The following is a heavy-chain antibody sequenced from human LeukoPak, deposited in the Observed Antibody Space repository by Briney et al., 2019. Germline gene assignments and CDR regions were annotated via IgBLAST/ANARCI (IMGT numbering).Heavy chain of an antibody. J-gene: IGHJ4*02. CDR3: ARDGGPQNYGGLH. V-gene: IGHV4-30-4*01. D-gene: IGHD4-23*01. CDR2: IYYSGST. Sequence: PSETLSLTCTVSGGSISSGDYYWSWIRQPPGKGLEWIGYIYYSGSTYYNPSLKSRVTISVDTSKNQFSLKLSSVTAADTAVYYCARDGGPQNYGGLHWGQGTLVTVSS. CDR1: GGSISSGDYY.